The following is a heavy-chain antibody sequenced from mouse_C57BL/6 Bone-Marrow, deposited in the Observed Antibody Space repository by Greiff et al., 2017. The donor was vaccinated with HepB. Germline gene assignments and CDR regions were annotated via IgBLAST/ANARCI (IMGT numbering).Heavy chain of an antibody. V-gene: IGHV1-9*01. CDR2: ILPGSGST. CDR1: GYTFTGYW. Sequence: QVQLQQSGAELMKPGASVKLSCKATGYTFTGYWIEWVKQRPGHGLEWIGEILPGSGSTNYNEKFKGKATFTADTSSNTAYMKLSSLTTEDSAIYCCARWGYYYGSCCGGWFAYWGQGTLVTVSA. CDR3: ARWGYYYGSCCGGWFAY. J-gene: IGHJ3*01. D-gene: IGHD1-1*01.